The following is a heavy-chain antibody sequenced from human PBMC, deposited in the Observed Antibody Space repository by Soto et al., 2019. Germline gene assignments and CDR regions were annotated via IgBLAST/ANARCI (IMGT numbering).Heavy chain of an antibody. CDR2: INLSDGST. D-gene: IGHD3-10*01. CDR1: GHSFTRPSDY. Sequence: QVQLVQSGAEVKMPGASVKVTCKASGHSFTRPSDYMHWVRQAPGQALGWVGIINLSDGSTSYAQRSQGRVTLKSYTSTSTVYMEPSSLRSDDTAIYYGMRDRAGATADSGGQGTLVTGSS. CDR3: MRDRAGATADS. J-gene: IGHJ5*01. V-gene: IGHV1-46*01.